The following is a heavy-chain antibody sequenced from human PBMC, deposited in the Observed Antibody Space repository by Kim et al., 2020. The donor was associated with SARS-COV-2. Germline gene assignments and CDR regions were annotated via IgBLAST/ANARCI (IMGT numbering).Heavy chain of an antibody. CDR2: ISGSGGST. V-gene: IGHV3-23*01. J-gene: IGHJ4*02. Sequence: GGSLRLSCAASGFTFSTYAMSWVRQAPGKGLEWVSAISGSGGSTYYADSVKGRFTISRDNSKNTLYLQMNSLRAEDTAVYYCAKDRAEAPYYGNYYFDYWGQGTLVTVSS. CDR3: AKDRAEAPYYGNYYFDY. CDR1: GFTFSTYA. D-gene: IGHD2-21*01.